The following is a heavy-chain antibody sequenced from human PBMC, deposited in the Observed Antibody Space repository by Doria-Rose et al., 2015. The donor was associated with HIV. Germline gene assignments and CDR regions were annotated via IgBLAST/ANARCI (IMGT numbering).Heavy chain of an antibody. D-gene: IGHD2-2*01. CDR3: AKEAVPGAGPGSPEYYYGMDV. Sequence: QVQLVQSGGGVVQPGRSLRLSCGASGFSFSDYGMHWVRQAPGKGLEWVAVIPLDGNNQYSADSVKGRFSITRDNSKNTLYLQMNSLRPEDTAVYYCAKEAVPGAGPGSPEYYYGMDVWGQGTTVTVSS. V-gene: IGHV3-30*18. CDR1: GFSFSDYG. CDR2: IPLDGNNQ. J-gene: IGHJ6*02.